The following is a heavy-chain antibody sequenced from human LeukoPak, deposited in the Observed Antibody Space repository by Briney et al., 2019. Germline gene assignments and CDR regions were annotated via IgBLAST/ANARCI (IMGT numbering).Heavy chain of an antibody. V-gene: IGHV3-7*01. CDR1: GFTFSTCW. Sequence: GGSLRLSCAGSGFTFSTCWMSWVRQAPGKGLEWVANIKEDGSEKYYVDSMKGRFTVSRDNAKNSLYLQMDSLRAEDTAVYYCARGGTFVSDYWGQGTLVTVSS. CDR2: IKEDGSEK. CDR3: ARGGTFVSDY. D-gene: IGHD1-1*01. J-gene: IGHJ4*02.